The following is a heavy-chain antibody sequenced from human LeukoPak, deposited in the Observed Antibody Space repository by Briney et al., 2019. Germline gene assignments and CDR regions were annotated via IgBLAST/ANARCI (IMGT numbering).Heavy chain of an antibody. J-gene: IGHJ1*01. Sequence: WGVLRLSCAASGFTFSSYAMSWVRQAPGKGLEWVSVISGSGGSTYYADSVKGRFTISRDNSKNTLYLQMNSLRAEDTAVYYCAKELGGDHPTPYFQHWGQGTLVTVSS. V-gene: IGHV3-23*01. D-gene: IGHD4-17*01. CDR1: GFTFSSYA. CDR3: AKELGGDHPTPYFQH. CDR2: ISGSGGST.